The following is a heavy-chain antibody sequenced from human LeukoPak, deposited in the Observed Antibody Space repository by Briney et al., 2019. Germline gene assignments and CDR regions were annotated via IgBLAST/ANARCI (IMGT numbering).Heavy chain of an antibody. D-gene: IGHD4-17*01. CDR2: IYHSGST. J-gene: IGHJ6*02. V-gene: IGHV4-30-2*01. CDR1: GGSISSGGYS. Sequence: SQTLSLTCAVSGGSISSGGYSWSWVRQPPGKGLEWIGYIYHSGSTYYNPSLKSRVTISVDRSKNQFSLRLSSVTAADTAVYYCARGGTVTLYYYYGMDVWGQGTTVTVSS. CDR3: ARGGTVTLYYYYGMDV.